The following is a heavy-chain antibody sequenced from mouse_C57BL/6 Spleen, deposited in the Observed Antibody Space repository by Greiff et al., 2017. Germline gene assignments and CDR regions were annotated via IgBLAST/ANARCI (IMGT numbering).Heavy chain of an antibody. CDR3: ATPITTVVDFDY. CDR1: GYAFSSSW. Sequence: QVQLQQSGPELVKPGASVTISCKASGYAFSSSWMNWVKQRPGKGLEWIGRIYPGDGDTNYNGKFKGKATLTAEKSSSTAYMQLSSLTSEDSAVYFCATPITTVVDFDYWGQGTTLTVSS. D-gene: IGHD1-1*01. V-gene: IGHV1-82*01. CDR2: IYPGDGDT. J-gene: IGHJ2*01.